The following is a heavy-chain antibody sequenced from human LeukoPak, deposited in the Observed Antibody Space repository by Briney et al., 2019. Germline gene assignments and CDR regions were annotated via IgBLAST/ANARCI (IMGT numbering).Heavy chain of an antibody. CDR1: GFTFSNYW. D-gene: IGHD5-18*01. J-gene: IGHJ4*02. CDR2: IDTDDSST. CDR3: ARDGGYSYGAALDY. Sequence: GVSERLSCAASGFTFSNYWMHWVRQAPGKGLVWVSRIDTDDSSTAYADSVKGRFTISRDNAQNTLYLLMNSLRAEDTAVYYCARDGGYSYGAALDYWGQGALVTVSS. V-gene: IGHV3-74*01.